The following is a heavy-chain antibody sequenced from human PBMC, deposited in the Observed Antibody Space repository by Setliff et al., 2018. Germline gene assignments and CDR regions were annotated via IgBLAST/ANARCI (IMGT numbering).Heavy chain of an antibody. CDR2: INHRGST. J-gene: IGHJ4*02. V-gene: IGHV4-34*01. CDR1: GMSFSEHY. CDR3: ARGRIAVAGTGVGPFDY. D-gene: IGHD6-19*01. Sequence: SETLSLTCVVDGMSFSEHYWAWIRQSPEKGLEWIGEINHRGSTNYNPSLKSRVTISVDTSKNQFSLKLSSVTAADTAVYYCARGRIAVAGTGVGPFDYWGQGTLVTVSS.